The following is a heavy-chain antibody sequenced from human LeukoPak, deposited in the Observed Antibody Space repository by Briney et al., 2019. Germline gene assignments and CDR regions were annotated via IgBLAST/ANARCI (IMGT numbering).Heavy chain of an antibody. D-gene: IGHD2-2*01. CDR3: ARGRVVVVPAAQERGYYGSGAFDP. CDR2: INHSGST. V-gene: IGHV4-34*01. Sequence: SETLSLTCAVYGGSFSGYYWSWIRQPPGKGLEWIGEINHSGSTNYNPSLKSRVTISVDTSKNQFSLKLSSVTAADTAVYYCARGRVVVVPAAQERGYYGSGAFDPWGQGTLVTVSS. CDR1: GGSFSGYY. J-gene: IGHJ5*02.